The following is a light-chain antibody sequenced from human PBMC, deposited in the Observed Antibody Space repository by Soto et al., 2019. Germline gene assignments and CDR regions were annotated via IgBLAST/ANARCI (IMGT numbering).Light chain of an antibody. Sequence: QSVLAQPASISGSPGQSITISCAGTASDIGAYNFVSWYQQHPGKAPKLIIYEVSHRPSGISDRFSGSKSGNTASLTISGLQPDDESDYYCSSYKSTSTPIFGGGTKLTVL. V-gene: IGLV2-14*01. CDR1: ASDIGAYNF. CDR3: SSYKSTSTPI. CDR2: EVS. J-gene: IGLJ2*01.